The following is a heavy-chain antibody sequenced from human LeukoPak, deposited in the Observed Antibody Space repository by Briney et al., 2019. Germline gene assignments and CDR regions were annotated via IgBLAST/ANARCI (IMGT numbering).Heavy chain of an antibody. CDR1: GGSLSSSSYY. V-gene: IGHV4-39*07. CDR2: IYYSGST. Sequence: SETLSLTCTVSGGSLSSSSYYWGWIRQPPGTGLEWVGSIYYSGSTYYNPSLKSRVTISVDTSKNQFSLKLSSVTAADTAVYYCARKDIVVVVAAPGATFDYWGQGTLVTVSS. D-gene: IGHD2-15*01. J-gene: IGHJ4*02. CDR3: ARKDIVVVVAAPGATFDY.